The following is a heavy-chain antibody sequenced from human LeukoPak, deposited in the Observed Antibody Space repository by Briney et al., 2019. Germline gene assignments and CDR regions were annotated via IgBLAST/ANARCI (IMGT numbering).Heavy chain of an antibody. D-gene: IGHD4-17*01. Sequence: GGSLRLSCAASGFTFSSYEMNWVRQASGKGLEWVGRIRSKVNNYATAYAASVKGRFTISRDDSKNMAYLQMNSLKAEDTAVYYCTRHENDYGDYDWFDPWGPGTLVTVSS. CDR1: GFTFSSYE. V-gene: IGHV3-73*01. J-gene: IGHJ5*02. CDR2: IRSKVNNYAT. CDR3: TRHENDYGDYDWFDP.